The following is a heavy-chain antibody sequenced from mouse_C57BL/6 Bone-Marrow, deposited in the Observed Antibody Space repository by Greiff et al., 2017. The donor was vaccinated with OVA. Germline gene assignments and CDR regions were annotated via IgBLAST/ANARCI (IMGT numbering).Heavy chain of an antibody. CDR2: IHPNSGST. CDR1: GYTFTSYW. Sequence: QVQLQQPGAELVKPGASVKLSCKASGYTFTSYWMHWVKQRPGQGLEWIGMIHPNSGSTNYNEKFKSKATLTVDKSSSTAYMQLSSLTSEDSAVYYCARKNYSGYFDYWGQGTTVTVSS. CDR3: ARKNYSGYFDY. D-gene: IGHD1-3*01. J-gene: IGHJ2*01. V-gene: IGHV1-64*01.